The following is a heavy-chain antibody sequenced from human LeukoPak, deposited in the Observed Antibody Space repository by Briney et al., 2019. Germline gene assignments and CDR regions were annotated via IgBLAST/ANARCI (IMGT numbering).Heavy chain of an antibody. CDR3: ARDAPETFYYGSSAYPGYCFDY. J-gene: IGHJ4*02. D-gene: IGHD3-22*01. V-gene: IGHV1-46*01. CDR1: EYTFTSYY. CDR2: INPSGSST. Sequence: ASVKVSCKASEYTFTSYYIHWVRQAPGQGLEWMGIINPSGSSTSYAQKFQGRVTMTRDMSTSTVYMELSSLRSEDTAVYYCARDAPETFYYGSSAYPGYCFDYWGQGTLVTVSS.